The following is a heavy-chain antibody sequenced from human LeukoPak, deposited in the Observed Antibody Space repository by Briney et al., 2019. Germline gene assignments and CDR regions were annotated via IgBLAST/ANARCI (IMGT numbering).Heavy chain of an antibody. CDR1: GVSISSGGYY. CDR3: ARDFWSGYRAFDI. D-gene: IGHD3-3*01. Sequence: SETLSLTCTVSGVSISSGGYYWSWIRQPPGKGLEWIGYIYHSGSTYYNPSLKSRVTISVDRSKNQFSLKLSSVTAADTAVYYCARDFWSGYRAFDIWGQGTMVTVSS. CDR2: IYHSGST. V-gene: IGHV4-30-2*01. J-gene: IGHJ3*02.